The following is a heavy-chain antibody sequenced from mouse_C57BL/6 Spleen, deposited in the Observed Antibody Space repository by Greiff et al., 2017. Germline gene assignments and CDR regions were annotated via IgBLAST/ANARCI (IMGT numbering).Heavy chain of an antibody. CDR2: IWSGGST. V-gene: IGHV2-2*01. D-gene: IGHD4-1*01. CDR1: GFSLTSYG. CDR3: ARLSGTGYAMDY. J-gene: IGHJ4*01. Sequence: VKLMESGPGLVQPSQSLSITCTVSGFSLTSYGVHWVRQSPGKGLEWLGVIWSGGSTDYNAAFISRLSISKDNSKSQVFFKMNSLQADDTAIYYCARLSGTGYAMDYWGQGTSVTVSS.